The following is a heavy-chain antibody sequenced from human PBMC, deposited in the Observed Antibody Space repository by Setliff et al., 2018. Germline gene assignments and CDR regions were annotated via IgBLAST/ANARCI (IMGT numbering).Heavy chain of an antibody. CDR2: IYPGYSGT. D-gene: IGHD3-22*01. V-gene: IGHV5-51*01. Sequence: GESLKISCKGSGYSFTTYWIAWVRQMPGKGLEWMGVIYPGYSGTRYSPSFQGQVTISADKSISTAYLQWSSLKASDTAMYYCARYDSSGYHYYYGMDVWGQGTTVTVSS. CDR3: ARYDSSGYHYYYGMDV. CDR1: GYSFTTYW. J-gene: IGHJ6*02.